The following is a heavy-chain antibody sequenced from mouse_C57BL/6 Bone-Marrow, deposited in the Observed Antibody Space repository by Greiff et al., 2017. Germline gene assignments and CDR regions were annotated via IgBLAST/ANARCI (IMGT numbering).Heavy chain of an antibody. D-gene: IGHD2-10*01. J-gene: IGHJ3*01. CDR2: INPNYGTT. CDR1: GYSFTDYN. V-gene: IGHV1-39*01. Sequence: EVQVVESGPELVKPGASVKISCKASGYSFTDYNMNWVKQSNGKSLEWIGVINPNYGTTSYNQKFKGKATLTVDQSSSTAYMQLNSLTSEDSAVDYCASPGLLGNGLFAYWGQGTLVTVSA. CDR3: ASPGLLGNGLFAY.